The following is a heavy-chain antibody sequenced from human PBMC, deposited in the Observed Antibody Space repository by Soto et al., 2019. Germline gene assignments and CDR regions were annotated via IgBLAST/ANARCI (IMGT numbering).Heavy chain of an antibody. Sequence: QVQLQESGPGLVKPSQTLSLTCTVSGGSISSGGYYWSWIHQHPGKGLEWIGYIYYSGSTYYNPSLKRRVTISVDTSKNQFSLKLSSVTAADTAVYYCALSRSPNGAGRYTGWGQGTLVTVSS. CDR2: IYYSGST. CDR1: GGSISSGGYY. J-gene: IGHJ4*02. V-gene: IGHV4-31*03. CDR3: ALSRSPNGAGRYTG. D-gene: IGHD5-12*01.